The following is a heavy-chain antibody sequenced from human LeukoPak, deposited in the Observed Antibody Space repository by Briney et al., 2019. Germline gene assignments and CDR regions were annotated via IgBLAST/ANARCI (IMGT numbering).Heavy chain of an antibody. Sequence: PGGPLRLSCAASGLTFSSYSMHWVRQAPGKGLEWVSSISSSSSYIYYAHSVKGRFTISRDNAKNSLYLQMNSLRAEDTAVYYCARDRYWGQGTLVTVSS. J-gene: IGHJ4*02. CDR1: GLTFSSYS. CDR3: ARDRY. CDR2: ISSSSSYI. V-gene: IGHV3-21*01.